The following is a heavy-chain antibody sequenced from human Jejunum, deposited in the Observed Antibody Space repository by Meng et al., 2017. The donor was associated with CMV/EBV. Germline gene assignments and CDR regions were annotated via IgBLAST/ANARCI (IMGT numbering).Heavy chain of an antibody. CDR1: GYPFSNYW. Sequence: GYPFSNYWVGWVRQKPGKGLEWMGIIYPGDSDTRYSPSGQGQVTISIDKSTSTAYLQWSSLRASDTAIYYCARGGGSRGFDPWGQGTVVTVSS. CDR3: ARGGGSRGFDP. J-gene: IGHJ5*02. V-gene: IGHV5-51*01. CDR2: IYPGDSDT. D-gene: IGHD3-16*01.